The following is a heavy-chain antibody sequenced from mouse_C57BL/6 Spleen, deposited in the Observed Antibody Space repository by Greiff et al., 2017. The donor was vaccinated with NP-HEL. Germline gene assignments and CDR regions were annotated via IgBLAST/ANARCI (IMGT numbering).Heavy chain of an antibody. Sequence: QVQLQQPGAELVKPGASVKLSCKASGYTFPSYWMTWVKRRPGQGLEGIGRMDPNSVGTKYNEKFKSKAKLTVEKPSSTAYMQLSSLTSVDSAVYYCARLGDYDDFWGQGTTLTVSS. CDR3: ARLGDYDDF. V-gene: IGHV1-72*01. D-gene: IGHD2-4*01. CDR1: GYTFPSYW. J-gene: IGHJ2*01. CDR2: MDPNSVGT.